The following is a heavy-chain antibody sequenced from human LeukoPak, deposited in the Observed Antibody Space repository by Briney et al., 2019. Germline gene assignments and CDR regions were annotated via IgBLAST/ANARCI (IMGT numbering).Heavy chain of an antibody. CDR3: ATLPGYSSGWYEVNY. D-gene: IGHD6-13*01. CDR2: ISGSGGST. V-gene: IGHV3-23*01. J-gene: IGHJ4*02. CDR1: GVTFSSYA. Sequence: GGSLRLSCAASGVTFSSYAMSWVRQAPGKGLEWVSGISGSGGSTYYADSVKGRFTISRDNSRNTLYLQMNSPRAEDTAVYYCATLPGYSSGWYEVNYWGQGTLVTVSS.